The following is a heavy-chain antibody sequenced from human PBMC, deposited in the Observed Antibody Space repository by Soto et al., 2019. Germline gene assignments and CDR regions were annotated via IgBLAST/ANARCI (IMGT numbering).Heavy chain of an antibody. CDR3: ARGWFGPDV. V-gene: IGHV3-74*01. D-gene: IGHD3-10*01. J-gene: IGHJ6*04. CDR2: IDNAGTDS. CDR1: GFTLSGRS. Sequence: EVQLVESGGGLVKPGGSLRLSCAASGFTLSGRSMHWVRQAPRKGLVWVSGIDNAGTDSTYADSVKGRFTSSRDNAKNMLYLQMNSLRVEDTAVYYCARGWFGPDVWGKGTTVTVSS.